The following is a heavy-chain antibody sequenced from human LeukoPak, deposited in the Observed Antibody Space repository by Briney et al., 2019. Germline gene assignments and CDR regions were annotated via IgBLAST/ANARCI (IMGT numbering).Heavy chain of an antibody. CDR3: AREPKQQLVPFYNWFDP. V-gene: IGHV4-59*12. Sequence: SETLSLTCTVSGGSISSYYWSWIRQPPGKGLEWIGYIYYSGSTNYNPSLKSRVTISVDTSKNQFSLKLSSVTAADTAVYYCAREPKQQLVPFYNWFDPWGQGTLVTVSS. J-gene: IGHJ5*02. D-gene: IGHD6-13*01. CDR1: GGSISSYY. CDR2: IYYSGST.